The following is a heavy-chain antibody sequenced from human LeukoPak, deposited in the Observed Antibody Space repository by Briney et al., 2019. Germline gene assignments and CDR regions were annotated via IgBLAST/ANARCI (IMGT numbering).Heavy chain of an antibody. J-gene: IGHJ4*02. CDR1: GFTFYSYW. Sequence: GGSLRLSCAASGFTFYSYWMSWVRHAPGKGLEWVANIKQDGSEKYYVDSAKGRFTISRDNAKNSLYLQMNSLRAEDTAVYYCAKVGLSRNIVAFDYWGQGTLVTVSS. CDR2: IKQDGSEK. V-gene: IGHV3-7*01. D-gene: IGHD5-12*01. CDR3: AKVGLSRNIVAFDY.